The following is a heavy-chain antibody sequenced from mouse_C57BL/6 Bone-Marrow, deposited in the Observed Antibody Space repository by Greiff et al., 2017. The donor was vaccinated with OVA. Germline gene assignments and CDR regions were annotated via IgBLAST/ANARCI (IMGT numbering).Heavy chain of an antibody. CDR1: GYTFTDYY. V-gene: IGHV1-76*01. CDR2: IYPGSGNT. D-gene: IGHD2-3*01. CDR3: ARSRWLPLAY. Sequence: QVQLQQSGAELVRPGASVKLSCKASGYTFTDYYINWVKQRPGQGLEWIARIYPGSGNTYYNEKFKGKATLTAEKSSSTAYMQLSSLTSEDSAVYFCARSRWLPLAYWGQGTLVTVSA. J-gene: IGHJ3*01.